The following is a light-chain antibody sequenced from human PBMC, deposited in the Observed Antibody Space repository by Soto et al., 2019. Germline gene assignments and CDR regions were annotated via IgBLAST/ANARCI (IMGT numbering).Light chain of an antibody. V-gene: IGKV3D-15*01. J-gene: IGKJ3*01. CDR3: QQYNNSPRT. Sequence: EIVMTQSPAALSVSPGERATLSCRASQSVNSNLAWYQQKHGQAPRLLVYGASTRATGIPARFSGSGSGTEFTLTISSLPAEDFALYYCQQYNNSPRTFGPGTKVDIK. CDR2: GAS. CDR1: QSVNSN.